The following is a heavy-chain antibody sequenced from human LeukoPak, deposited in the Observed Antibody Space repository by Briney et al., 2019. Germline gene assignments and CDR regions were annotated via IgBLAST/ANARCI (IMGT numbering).Heavy chain of an antibody. V-gene: IGHV4-59*08. CDR3: ARWGSYYDSSGYHPLFDY. Sequence: PSETLSLTCTVSGGSISSYYWSWIRQPPGKGLEWIGYIYYSGSTNYNPSLKSRVTISVDTSKNQFPLKLSSVTAADTAVYYCARWGSYYDSSGYHPLFDYWGQGTLVTVSS. CDR1: GGSISSYY. D-gene: IGHD3-22*01. J-gene: IGHJ4*02. CDR2: IYYSGST.